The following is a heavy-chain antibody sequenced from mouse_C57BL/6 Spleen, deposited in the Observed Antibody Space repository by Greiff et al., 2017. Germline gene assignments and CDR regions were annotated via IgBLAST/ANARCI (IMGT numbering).Heavy chain of an antibody. CDR3: ARRGLRAWFAY. J-gene: IGHJ3*01. CDR1: GYTFTSYW. D-gene: IGHD2-4*01. V-gene: IGHV1-50*01. Sequence: VQLQQPGAELVKPGASVKLSCKASGYTFTSYWMQWVKPRPGQGLEWIGEIDPSDSYTNYNQKFKGQATLTVATSSSTAYMQLSGLTSEDSAVYYCARRGLRAWFAYWGQGTLVTVSA. CDR2: IDPSDSYT.